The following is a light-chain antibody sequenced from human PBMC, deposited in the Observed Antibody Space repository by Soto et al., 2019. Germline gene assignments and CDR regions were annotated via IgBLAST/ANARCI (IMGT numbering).Light chain of an antibody. CDR2: GAS. CDR1: QSVSRTY. CDR3: QDYGGSRT. Sequence: EVVLTQSPGPLSFSPGEKDTLPFRASQSVSRTYLAWYQQKPGQAPRLLIYGASSRATGIPDRFSGSGSGTDFTLTISRLEPDDFAVYYCQDYGGSRTFGQGTKVDIK. V-gene: IGKV3-20*01. J-gene: IGKJ1*01.